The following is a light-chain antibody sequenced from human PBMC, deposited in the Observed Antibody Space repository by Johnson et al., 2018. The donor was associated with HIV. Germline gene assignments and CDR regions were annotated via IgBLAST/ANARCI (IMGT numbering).Light chain of an antibody. CDR3: GTWDSSLSAYV. CDR1: SSDIGKNY. Sequence: VLTQPPSVSAAPGQKVTISCSGSSSDIGKNYVSWYQQLPGTAPKLLVYENNKRPSGIPDRFSGSKSGTSATLDITGLQAGDEADYYCGTWDSSLSAYVFGTGTKVTVL. V-gene: IGLV1-51*02. CDR2: ENN. J-gene: IGLJ1*01.